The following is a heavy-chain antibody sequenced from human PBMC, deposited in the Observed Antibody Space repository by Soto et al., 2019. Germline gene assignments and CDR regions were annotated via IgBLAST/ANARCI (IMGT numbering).Heavy chain of an antibody. J-gene: IGHJ4*02. V-gene: IGHV1-8*02. D-gene: IGHD4-17*01. CDR1: GYTFTSYG. CDR2: MNPNSGNT. Sequence: ASVKVSCKASGYTFTSYGISWVRQAPGQGLEWMGWMNPNSGNTGYAQKFQGRVTMTRNTSISTAYMELSSLRSEGTAVCYCASHDYGGNSGIYVLDYWGQGTLVTVSS. CDR3: ASHDYGGNSGIYVLDY.